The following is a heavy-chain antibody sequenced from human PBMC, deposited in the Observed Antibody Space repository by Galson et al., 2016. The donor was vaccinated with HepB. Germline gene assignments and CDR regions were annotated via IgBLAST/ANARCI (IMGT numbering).Heavy chain of an antibody. CDR2: ISSSGATI. D-gene: IGHD6-19*01. J-gene: IGHJ5*02. Sequence: SLRLSCAASGFTVSSNYMSWVRQAPGKGLEWVASISSSGATIYYVDSVKGRFAVSRDNAKNSVYLQMNSLRVEDTAVYYCTRDGALPGGWVWIDPWGQGTLVIVAS. CDR3: TRDGALPGGWVWIDP. CDR1: GFTVSSNY. V-gene: IGHV3-11*04.